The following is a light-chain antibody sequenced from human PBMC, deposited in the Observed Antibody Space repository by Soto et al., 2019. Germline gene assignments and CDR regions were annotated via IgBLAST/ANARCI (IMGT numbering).Light chain of an antibody. CDR3: QQYVTSPPGT. CDR1: QSVSNNY. V-gene: IGKV3-20*01. Sequence: IVLTQSPVTLSLSPGEIATLSRRAIQSVSNNYLAWYQQEPGQAPRLLIYGASSRATGIPDRFSGSGSGTDFTLTISRLEPGDFAVYYCQQYVTSPPGTFGQGTKVDI. J-gene: IGKJ1*01. CDR2: GAS.